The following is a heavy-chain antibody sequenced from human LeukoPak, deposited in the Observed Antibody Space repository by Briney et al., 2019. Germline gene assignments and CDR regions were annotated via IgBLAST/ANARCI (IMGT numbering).Heavy chain of an antibody. CDR1: GFTFSSYS. Sequence: GGSLRLSCAASGFTFSSYSMNWVRQAPGKGLEWVAVIWYDGSNKYYADSVKGRFTISRDNSKNTLYLQMNSLRAEDTAVYFCARNAYSSSPDYWGHGTLVTVSS. CDR2: IWYDGSNK. CDR3: ARNAYSSSPDY. J-gene: IGHJ4*01. V-gene: IGHV3-33*08. D-gene: IGHD3-22*01.